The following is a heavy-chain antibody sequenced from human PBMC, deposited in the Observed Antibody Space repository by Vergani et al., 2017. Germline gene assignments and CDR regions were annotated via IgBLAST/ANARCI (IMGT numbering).Heavy chain of an antibody. CDR2: IKSTFDRGTT. Sequence: EVQLVESGGVVVQPGGSLRLSCVASGFSFRNAWMNWVRRTPGKGLEWVGRIKSTFDRGTTDYAAAVKGRFTISKDDSKNTLFLQMNGLKTEDIGVYYCTTDPRYCGDGSCYWLRDHHYYGMDVWGQGTTVTVSS. J-gene: IGHJ6*02. V-gene: IGHV3-15*07. CDR1: GFSFRNAW. D-gene: IGHD2-21*01. CDR3: TTDPRYCGDGSCYWLRDHHYYGMDV.